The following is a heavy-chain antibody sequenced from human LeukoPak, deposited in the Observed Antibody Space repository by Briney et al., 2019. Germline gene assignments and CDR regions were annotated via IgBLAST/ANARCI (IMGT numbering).Heavy chain of an antibody. CDR3: ARVQNDYGGNAYYYYGMDV. D-gene: IGHD4-23*01. Sequence: PGGSLRLSCAASGFTFSSYWMSWVRQAPGKGLEWVANIKQGGSEKYYVDSVKGRFTISRDNAKNSLYLQMNSLRAEDTAVYYCARVQNDYGGNAYYYYGMDVWGQGTTVTVSS. V-gene: IGHV3-7*01. CDR2: IKQGGSEK. J-gene: IGHJ6*02. CDR1: GFTFSSYW.